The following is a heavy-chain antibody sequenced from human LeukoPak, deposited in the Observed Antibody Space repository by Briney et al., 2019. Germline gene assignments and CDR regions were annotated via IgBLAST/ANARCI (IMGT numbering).Heavy chain of an antibody. CDR3: ARERYGSGY. D-gene: IGHD3-10*01. CDR2: IYYSGST. CDR1: GGSISSYY. Sequence: SETLSLTCTVSGGSISSYYWSWIRQPPGKGLEWIGYIYYSGSTNYSPSLKSRVTISVDTSKNQFSLKLSSVTAADTAVYYCARERYGSGYWGQGTLVTVSS. J-gene: IGHJ4*02. V-gene: IGHV4-59*01.